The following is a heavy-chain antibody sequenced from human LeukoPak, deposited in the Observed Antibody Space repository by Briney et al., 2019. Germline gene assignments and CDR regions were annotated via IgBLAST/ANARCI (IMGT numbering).Heavy chain of an antibody. V-gene: IGHV4-59*01. J-gene: IGHJ6*03. CDR3: ARVAGVVPAATQAYYYYYMDV. D-gene: IGHD2-2*01. CDR1: GGSISSYY. CDR2: IYYSGST. Sequence: SETLSLTCTVSGGSISSYYWSWIRQPPGKGLEWIGYIYYSGSTNYNPSLKSRVTISVDTSKNQFSLKLSSVTAADTAVYYCARVAGVVPAATQAYYYYYMDVWGKGTTVTVSS.